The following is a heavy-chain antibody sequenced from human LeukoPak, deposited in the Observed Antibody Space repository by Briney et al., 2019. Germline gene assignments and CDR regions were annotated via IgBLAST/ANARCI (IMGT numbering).Heavy chain of an antibody. V-gene: IGHV1-69*13. CDR1: GGTISSYA. D-gene: IGHD5-24*01. CDR3: ALDRDGYNLYDI. Sequence: SVKVSCKASGGTISSYAISWVRQAPGHGLEWMGGIIPIFGTANYAQKFQGRVTITADESTSTAYMELSSLRSEDTAVYYCALDRDGYNLYDIWGQGTMVTVSS. J-gene: IGHJ3*02. CDR2: IIPIFGTA.